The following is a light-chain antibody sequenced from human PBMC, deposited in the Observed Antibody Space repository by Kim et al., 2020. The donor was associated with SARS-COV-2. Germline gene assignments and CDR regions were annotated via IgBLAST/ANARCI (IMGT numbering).Light chain of an antibody. CDR2: WAS. Sequence: DIVMTQSPDSLAVSLGERATINCKSSQNILYSPNNKNYLAWYQQKPGQPPKLLIYWASIRESGVPDRFSGSGSETDFTLTISSLQSEDVAVYYCQQYHDAPLTFGGGTKVDIK. J-gene: IGKJ4*01. CDR1: QNILYSPNNKNY. CDR3: QQYHDAPLT. V-gene: IGKV4-1*01.